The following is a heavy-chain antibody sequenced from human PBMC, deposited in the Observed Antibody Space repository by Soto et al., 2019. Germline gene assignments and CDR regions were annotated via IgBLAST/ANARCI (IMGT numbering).Heavy chain of an antibody. CDR2: IYYGGST. D-gene: IGHD2-21*02. V-gene: IGHV4-30-4*01. CDR3: ARGRFCFGRDCFPNWFDP. Sequence: SETLSLTCSVSGASVTSPEHYWTWIRQSPGKGLEWIGYIYYGGSTVYNPSLKGRSTVSLDTSKNQFSLNLTSVTAADTAVYFWARGRFCFGRDCFPNWFDPWGRGPLVPVSS. CDR1: GASVTSPEHY. J-gene: IGHJ5*02.